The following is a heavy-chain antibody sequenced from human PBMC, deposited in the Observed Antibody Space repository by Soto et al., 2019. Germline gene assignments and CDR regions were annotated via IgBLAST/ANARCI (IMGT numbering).Heavy chain of an antibody. J-gene: IGHJ6*02. Sequence: PGGSLRLSCAASGFSFSTHSMNWVRQAPGKGLEWVSSISSRSDTYYEDSVKGRFTISRDNAKNSVSLQMDSLRAEDAAVYYCAREETAWPLAYGLDVWGQGTTVTVSS. CDR2: ISSRSDT. CDR1: GFSFSTHS. V-gene: IGHV3-21*01. CDR3: AREETAWPLAYGLDV. D-gene: IGHD2-21*02.